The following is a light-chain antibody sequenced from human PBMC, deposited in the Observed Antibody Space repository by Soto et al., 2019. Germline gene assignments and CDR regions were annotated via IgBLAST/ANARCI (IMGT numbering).Light chain of an antibody. CDR2: GAS. CDR3: QQYHYWWT. Sequence: EILFPQSPATLSLSPGERATLSCRASQSVSNNLAWFQQTPGQVPRLLIYGASNTATGVSARLSGSGSGTEFTLTISSLQSEDSAVYYCQQYHYWWTFGQGTQVDIK. V-gene: IGKV3-15*01. J-gene: IGKJ1*01. CDR1: QSVSNN.